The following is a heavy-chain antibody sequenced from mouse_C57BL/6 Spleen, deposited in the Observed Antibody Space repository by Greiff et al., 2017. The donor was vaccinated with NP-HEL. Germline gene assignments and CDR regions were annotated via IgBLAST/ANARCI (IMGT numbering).Heavy chain of an antibody. V-gene: IGHV5-17*01. D-gene: IGHD2-4*01. CDR1: GFTFSDYG. CDR3: ARPYDYDVYWYFDV. J-gene: IGHJ1*03. CDR2: ISSGSSTI. Sequence: EVMLVESGGGLVKPGGFLKLSCAASGFTFSDYGMHWVRQAPEKGLEWVAYISSGSSTIYYADTVKGRFTISRDNAKNTLFLQMTSLRSEDTAMYYCARPYDYDVYWYFDVWGTGTTVTVSS.